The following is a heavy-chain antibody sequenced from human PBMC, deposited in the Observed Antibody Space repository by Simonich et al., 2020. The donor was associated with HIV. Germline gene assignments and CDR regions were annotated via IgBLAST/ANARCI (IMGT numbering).Heavy chain of an antibody. J-gene: IGHJ4*02. Sequence: EVQLVESGGGLVQPGGSLRLSCAASGFTFSTYWMHWVRRAPGKGLVGISRIKSNGVSTNYADSGKGRFTISRDNAQNRLYLQINSLRAEDTAVYYCARAVDYGDALDFWGQGTLVTVSS. V-gene: IGHV3-74*01. CDR1: GFTFSTYW. D-gene: IGHD4-17*01. CDR2: IKSNGVST. CDR3: ARAVDYGDALDF.